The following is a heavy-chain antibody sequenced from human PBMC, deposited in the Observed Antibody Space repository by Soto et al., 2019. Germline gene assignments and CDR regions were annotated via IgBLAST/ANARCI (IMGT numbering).Heavy chain of an antibody. CDR2: IWYDGSNK. V-gene: IGHV3-33*01. D-gene: IGHD3-10*02. Sequence: QVQLVESGGGVVQPGKSLRLSCAASGFTFSRYGMHWVRQAPGKGLEWVAIIWYDGSNKYYADSVKGRFTISRDNSKNTLYLQMNSLRAEDTAMYYCATHGSNYYVGDYWGQGTLVTVSS. CDR3: ATHGSNYYVGDY. J-gene: IGHJ4*02. CDR1: GFTFSRYG.